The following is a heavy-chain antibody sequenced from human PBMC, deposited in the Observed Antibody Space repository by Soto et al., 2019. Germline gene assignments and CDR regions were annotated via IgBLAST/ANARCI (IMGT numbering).Heavy chain of an antibody. V-gene: IGHV1-18*04. J-gene: IGHJ6*02. CDR2: ISGKNGNT. CDR1: GYTFISHG. D-gene: IGHD2-15*01. Sequence: QVQLVQSGVEVKKPGASVKVSCKASGYTFISHGISWVRQAPGQGLECMGGISGKNGNTNYAQKLQGRVTLTTDTSTSTAYMELRSLSSYDTAVYYCARVSSYIVVVPDYGMDVWGQGTTVTVSS. CDR3: ARVSSYIVVVPDYGMDV.